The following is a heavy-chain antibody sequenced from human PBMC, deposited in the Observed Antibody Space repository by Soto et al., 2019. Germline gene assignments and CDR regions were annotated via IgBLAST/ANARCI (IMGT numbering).Heavy chain of an antibody. CDR2: IKLDASEK. CDR1: GFTFGYYW. CDR3: SQCSGYGCETAVNHYLDF. Sequence: EVQLVESGGGLVQPGGSLRLSCAASGFTFGYYWMSWVRQAPGKGLEWLATIKLDASEKKYVDSVKGRFALSRDNAKNSLYLKMYHLKAEDTDVNAWSQCSGYGCETAVNHYLDFCGHGTLVTVSS. J-gene: IGHJ4*01. V-gene: IGHV3-7*01. D-gene: IGHD2-15*01.